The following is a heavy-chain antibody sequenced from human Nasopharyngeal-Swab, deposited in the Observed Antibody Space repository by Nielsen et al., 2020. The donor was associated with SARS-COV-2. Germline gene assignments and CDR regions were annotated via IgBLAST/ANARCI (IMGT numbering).Heavy chain of an antibody. CDR2: ITVDGRRK. Sequence: GGSLRLSCAASGFNFNNYCMHWVRQAPGKGLEWVAVITVDGRRKKLIDSVMGRFTISRDSANNTIYLQMNSLTSEDTAIYYCANGPQGFDYWGQGTLVTVS. CDR1: GFNFNNYC. J-gene: IGHJ4*02. CDR3: ANGPQGFDY. V-gene: IGHV3-30*18. D-gene: IGHD1-14*01.